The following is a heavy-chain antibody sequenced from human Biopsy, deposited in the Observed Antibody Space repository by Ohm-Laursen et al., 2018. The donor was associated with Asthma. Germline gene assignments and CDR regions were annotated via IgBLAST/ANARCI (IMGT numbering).Heavy chain of an antibody. J-gene: IGHJ6*02. D-gene: IGHD5/OR15-5a*01. V-gene: IGHV3-11*01. CDR3: ARVFEGSEWGPFYHFGLDV. CDR2: ISSSGSTT. Sequence: SLRLSCSASGFSFSDYYMTWMRQAPGKGLEWVSSISSSGSTTYPAESVKGRFTISRDNGQKSLFLQMGSLRAEDTAIYYCARVFEGSEWGPFYHFGLDVWGQGTTVAVSS. CDR1: GFSFSDYY.